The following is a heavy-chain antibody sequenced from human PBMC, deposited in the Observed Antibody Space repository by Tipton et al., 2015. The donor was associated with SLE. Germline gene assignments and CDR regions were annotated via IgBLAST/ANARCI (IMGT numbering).Heavy chain of an antibody. Sequence: TLSLTCAVYGGSFSGYYWSWIRQPPGKGLEWIGEINHSGSTNYNPSLTSRVTISVDTSKNKFSLKLSSVTAADTAVYYCASSHSSSRNKADYWGQGTLVTVSS. CDR3: ASSHSSSRNKADY. CDR1: GGSFSGYY. J-gene: IGHJ4*02. D-gene: IGHD6-13*01. V-gene: IGHV4-34*01. CDR2: INHSGST.